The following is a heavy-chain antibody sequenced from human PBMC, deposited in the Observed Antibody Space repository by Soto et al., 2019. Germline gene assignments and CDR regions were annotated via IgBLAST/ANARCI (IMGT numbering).Heavy chain of an antibody. V-gene: IGHV3-23*01. D-gene: IGHD6-13*01. CDR3: ATLDDNSSWYDYFDY. Sequence: GGSLRLSCAASGFTFSNYAMSWVRQAPGKGLEWVSAIGGGGVPTYHADSVKGRFTISRDNSKNTLYLQMNSLRAEDTAVYYCATLDDNSSWYDYFDYWGQGTLVTVSS. J-gene: IGHJ4*02. CDR1: GFTFSNYA. CDR2: IGGGGVPT.